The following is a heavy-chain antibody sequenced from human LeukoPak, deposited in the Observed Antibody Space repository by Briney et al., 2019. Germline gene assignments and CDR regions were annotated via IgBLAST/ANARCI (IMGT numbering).Heavy chain of an antibody. V-gene: IGHV3-74*01. CDR1: GFTFSSYW. CDR3: AREAKGILGYCSGGSCYFDY. D-gene: IGHD2-15*01. Sequence: GGSLRLSCAASGFTFSSYWMHWVRQAPGKGLVWVSRINGDGSSTSYADSVKGRFTISRDNAKNTLYLQMNSLRAEDTAVYYCAREAKGILGYCSGGSCYFDYWGQGTLVTVSS. J-gene: IGHJ4*02. CDR2: INGDGSST.